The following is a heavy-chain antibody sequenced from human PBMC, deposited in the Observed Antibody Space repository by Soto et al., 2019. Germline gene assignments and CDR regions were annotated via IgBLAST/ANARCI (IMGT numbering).Heavy chain of an antibody. CDR3: ARMYCGGDCYSPKLFGAFDI. D-gene: IGHD2-21*02. V-gene: IGHV1-3*01. Sequence: ASVKVSCKASGYTFTSYAMHWVRQAPGQRLEWMGWINAGNGNTKYSQKFQGRVTITRDTSASTAYMELSSLRSEDTAVYYCARMYCGGDCYSPKLFGAFDIWGQGTMVTVSS. CDR2: INAGNGNT. CDR1: GYTFTSYA. J-gene: IGHJ3*02.